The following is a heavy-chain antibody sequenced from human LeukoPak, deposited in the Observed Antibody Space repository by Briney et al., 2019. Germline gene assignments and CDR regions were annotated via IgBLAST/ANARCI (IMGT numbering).Heavy chain of an antibody. Sequence: ASVKVSXKASGGTFSSYAISWVRQAPGQGLEWMGGIIPIFGTANYAQKFQGRVTITTDESTSTAYMELSSLRSEDTAVYYCAIGDYGSVIRYFDYWGQGTLVTVSS. CDR2: IIPIFGTA. CDR1: GGTFSSYA. D-gene: IGHD4-17*01. V-gene: IGHV1-69*05. J-gene: IGHJ4*02. CDR3: AIGDYGSVIRYFDY.